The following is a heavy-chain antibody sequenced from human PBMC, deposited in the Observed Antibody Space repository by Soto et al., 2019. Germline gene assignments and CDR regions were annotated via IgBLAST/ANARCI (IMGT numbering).Heavy chain of an antibody. Sequence: EVQLVESGGGLVQPGGSLRLSCAASGFTFRDYEMHWVRQAPGKGLQWVSYISSSGTTIYYSESVKGRFTISRDTAKNSLYLQLSGLRADDTAVYYCARWIWDPAVVAVATRGAFDVWGQGTMVSVSS. J-gene: IGHJ3*01. CDR1: GFTFRDYE. CDR2: ISSSGTTI. CDR3: ARWIWDPAVVAVATRGAFDV. V-gene: IGHV3-48*03. D-gene: IGHD2-15*01.